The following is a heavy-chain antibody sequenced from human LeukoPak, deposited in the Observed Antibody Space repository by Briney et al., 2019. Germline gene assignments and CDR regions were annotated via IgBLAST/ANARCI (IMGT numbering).Heavy chain of an antibody. V-gene: IGHV1-58*01. J-gene: IGHJ4*02. Sequence: VGSGNTNYAQKFQERVTITRDMSTSTAYMELSSLRSEDTAVYYCAAEDYYYDSSGYANFDYWGQGTLVTVSS. D-gene: IGHD3-22*01. CDR3: AAEDYYYDSSGYANFDY. CDR2: VGSGNT.